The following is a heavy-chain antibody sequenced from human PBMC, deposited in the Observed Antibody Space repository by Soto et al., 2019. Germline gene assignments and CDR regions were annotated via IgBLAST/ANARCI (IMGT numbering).Heavy chain of an antibody. CDR2: IYTSGST. V-gene: IGHV4-4*07. CDR3: ARVYQGRFLEWPPYLEAFEI. D-gene: IGHD3-3*01. CDR1: GGSISSYY. Sequence: SETLSLTCTVSGGSISSYYWSWIRQPAGKGLEWIGRIYTSGSTNYNPSLKSRVTMSVDTSKNQFSLKLSSVTAADTAVYYCARVYQGRFLEWPPYLEAFEIWGQGTMVTVSS. J-gene: IGHJ3*02.